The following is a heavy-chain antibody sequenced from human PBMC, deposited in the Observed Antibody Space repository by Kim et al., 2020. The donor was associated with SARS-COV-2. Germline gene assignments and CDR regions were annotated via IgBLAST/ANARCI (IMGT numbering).Heavy chain of an antibody. J-gene: IGHJ3*02. CDR2: INHSGST. D-gene: IGHD3-16*02. CDR3: ARSYRWLRAFDI. Sequence: SETLSLTCAVYGGSFSGYYWSWIRQPPGKGLEWIGEINHSGSTNYNPSLKSRVTISVDTSKNQFSLKLSSVTAADTAVYYCARSYRWLRAFDIWGQGTMV. V-gene: IGHV4-34*01. CDR1: GGSFSGYY.